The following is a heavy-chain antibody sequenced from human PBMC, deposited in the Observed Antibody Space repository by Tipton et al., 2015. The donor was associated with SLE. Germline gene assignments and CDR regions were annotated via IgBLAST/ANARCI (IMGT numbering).Heavy chain of an antibody. V-gene: IGHV3-23*01. CDR3: ARDPTTFWSGYSDAFDI. Sequence: SLRLSCAASGFTFSSYGMSWVRQAPGKGLEWVSAISGSGGSTYYADSVKGRFTISRDNAKNTLYLQMNSLRAEDTAVYYCARDPTTFWSGYSDAFDIWGQGTMVTVSS. D-gene: IGHD3-3*01. CDR2: ISGSGGST. J-gene: IGHJ3*02. CDR1: GFTFSSYG.